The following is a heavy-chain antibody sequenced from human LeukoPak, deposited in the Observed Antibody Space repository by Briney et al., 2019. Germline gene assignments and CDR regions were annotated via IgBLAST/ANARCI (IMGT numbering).Heavy chain of an antibody. CDR1: GFTFSSYW. D-gene: IGHD3-3*01. J-gene: IGHJ4*02. Sequence: GGSLTLSCAASGFTFSSYWMHWVRQAPGKGLVWVSRINTDGSSTSYADSVKGRFTISRDNAKNTLYLQMNSLRAEDTAVYYCARGDYDFWSGPTHYDYWGQGIRLTLSS. CDR2: INTDGSST. V-gene: IGHV3-74*01. CDR3: ARGDYDFWSGPTHYDY.